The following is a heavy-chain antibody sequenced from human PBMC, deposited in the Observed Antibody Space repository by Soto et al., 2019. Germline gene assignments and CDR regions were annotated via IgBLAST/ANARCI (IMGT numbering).Heavy chain of an antibody. CDR2: INYVGSA. J-gene: IGHJ5*01. Sequence: PSETLSLTCTVSGGSITNNHYYWSWIRQHPGKGLEWIGYINYVGSAYYNPSLKSRLTLSVDTSKNQFFLKVTSVTAADTAVFYCARVPRSHGRSFLLDSWGQGTLVTVSS. CDR1: GGSITNNHYY. D-gene: IGHD3-9*01. CDR3: ARVPRSHGRSFLLDS. V-gene: IGHV4-31*03.